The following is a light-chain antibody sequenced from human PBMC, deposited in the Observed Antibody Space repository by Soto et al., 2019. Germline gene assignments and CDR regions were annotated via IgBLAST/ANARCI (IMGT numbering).Light chain of an antibody. CDR1: QSVSNSY. CDR3: QQYGTSPTT. V-gene: IGKV3-20*01. CDR2: GAS. J-gene: IGKJ1*01. Sequence: EIVLTQSPGTLFLSPGQRATLSCRASQSVSNSYLAWYQQKPGQAPRLLIYGASSRATGIPDRISGSGSGTDFTLTISRLEPEDFAVYYCQQYGTSPTTFGQGTKVEIK.